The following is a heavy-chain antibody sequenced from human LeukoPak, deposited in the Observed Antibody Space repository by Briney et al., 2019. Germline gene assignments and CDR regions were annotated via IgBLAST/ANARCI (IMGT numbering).Heavy chain of an antibody. J-gene: IGHJ4*02. Sequence: SVKVSCKASGGTFSSYAISWVRQAPGQGLEWMGGIIPIFGTANYAQKFQGRVTITTDESTSTAYMELSSLRSEDTAVYYCASGGSYYSARGWAFDYWGQGTLVTVSS. V-gene: IGHV1-69*05. CDR3: ASGGSYYSARGWAFDY. D-gene: IGHD1-26*01. CDR1: GGTFSSYA. CDR2: IIPIFGTA.